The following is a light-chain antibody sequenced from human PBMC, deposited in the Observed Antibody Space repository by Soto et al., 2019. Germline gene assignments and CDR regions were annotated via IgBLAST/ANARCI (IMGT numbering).Light chain of an antibody. CDR2: AAS. J-gene: IGKJ2*02. Sequence: DIQMTQSPSSLSASVGDRVTITCRASQSISSYLNWYQQKPGKAPKLLIYAASSLQSGVPSRFSGSGSGTDFTLTISRLQPEDFATYYCQQSYSTPSTFGQGTKREIK. V-gene: IGKV1-39*01. CDR1: QSISSY. CDR3: QQSYSTPST.